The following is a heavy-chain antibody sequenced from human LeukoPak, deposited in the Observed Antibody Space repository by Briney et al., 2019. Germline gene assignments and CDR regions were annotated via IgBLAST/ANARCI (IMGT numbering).Heavy chain of an antibody. CDR2: IYYSGST. CDR1: GGSISSYY. D-gene: IGHD6-13*01. CDR3: AREGLSSSWSYYYYYMDV. Sequence: SETLSLTCTVSGGSISSYYWSWIRQPPGKGLEWIGYIYYSGSTNYNPSLKSRVTISVDTSKNQFSLKLSSVTAADTAVYYCAREGLSSSWSYYYYYMDVWGKGTTVTVSS. J-gene: IGHJ6*03. V-gene: IGHV4-59*01.